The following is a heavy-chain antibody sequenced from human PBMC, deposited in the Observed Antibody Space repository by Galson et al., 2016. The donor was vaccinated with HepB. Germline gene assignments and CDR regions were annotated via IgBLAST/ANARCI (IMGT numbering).Heavy chain of an antibody. CDR2: LDPEKGNT. V-gene: IGHV1-24*01. J-gene: IGHJ4*02. Sequence: SVKVSCKVSGFVLTELTMHWVRQAPGEGLEWMGGLDPEKGNTIYAQKFQDGITMTEDTSADTAYMDLRSLRSDDTAVYYCVAMGCSSTSCSLDSWGQGTLVTVS. D-gene: IGHD2-2*01. CDR3: VAMGCSSTSCSLDS. CDR1: GFVLTELT.